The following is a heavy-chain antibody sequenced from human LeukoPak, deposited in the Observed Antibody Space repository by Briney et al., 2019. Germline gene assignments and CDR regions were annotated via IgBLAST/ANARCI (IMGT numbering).Heavy chain of an antibody. J-gene: IGHJ4*02. CDR2: IYTSGST. D-gene: IGHD4-11*01. CDR3: ATERLFYYSNYLFDY. CDR1: GGSISSYY. V-gene: IGHV4-4*07. Sequence: NPSETLSLTCTVSGGSISSYYWSWIRQPAGKGLEWIGRIYTSGSTNYNPSLKSRVTMSVDTSKNQFSLKLSSVTAADTAVYYCATERLFYYSNYLFDYWGQGTLVTVSS.